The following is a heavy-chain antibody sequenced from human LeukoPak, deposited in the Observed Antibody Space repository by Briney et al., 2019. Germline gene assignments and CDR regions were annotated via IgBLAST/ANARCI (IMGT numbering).Heavy chain of an antibody. CDR3: ARLLLRVMDY. Sequence: SETLSLTYAVCGGSFSGYYWSWIRQPPGKGLEWIGEINHSGSTNYNPSLKSRVTISVDTSKNQFSLKLSSVTAADTAVYYCARLLLRVMDYWGQGTLVTVSS. CDR2: INHSGST. V-gene: IGHV4-34*01. CDR1: GGSFSGYY. J-gene: IGHJ4*02.